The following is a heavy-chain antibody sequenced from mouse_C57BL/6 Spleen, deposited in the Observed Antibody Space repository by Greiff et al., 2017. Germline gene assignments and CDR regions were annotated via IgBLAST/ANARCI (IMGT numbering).Heavy chain of an antibody. CDR1: GYSITSGYY. D-gene: IGHD2-5*01. CDR2: ISYDGSN. Sequence: EVKLQESGPGLVKPSQSLSLTCSVTGYSITSGYYWNWIRQFPGNKLEWMGYISYDGSNNYNPSLKNRISITRDTSKNQFFLKLNSVTTEDTATYYCASFYYSNYPWYFDVWGTGTTVTVSS. J-gene: IGHJ1*03. CDR3: ASFYYSNYPWYFDV. V-gene: IGHV3-6*01.